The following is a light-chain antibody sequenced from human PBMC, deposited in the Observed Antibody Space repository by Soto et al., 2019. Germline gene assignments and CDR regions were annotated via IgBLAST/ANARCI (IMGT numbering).Light chain of an antibody. CDR2: DAS. CDR1: QSVGSY. Sequence: EIVLTQSPATLSLSPGERATLSCRASQSVGSYLAWYQQKPGQAPRLLIYDASNRATGIPARFSGSGSGTDFILTISSLEPEDFAVYYCQQRSYWLTFGGGTKVEIK. V-gene: IGKV3-11*01. J-gene: IGKJ4*01. CDR3: QQRSYWLT.